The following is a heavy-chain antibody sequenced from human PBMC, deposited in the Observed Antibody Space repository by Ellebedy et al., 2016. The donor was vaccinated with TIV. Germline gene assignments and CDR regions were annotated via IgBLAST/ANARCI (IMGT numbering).Heavy chain of an antibody. CDR3: AGGPSRGY. CDR1: GFTVSNNY. D-gene: IGHD2-2*01. V-gene: IGHV3-53*01. Sequence: PGGSLRLSCAASGFTVSNNYMSWVSQAPGKGLEWVSLIYSVDTTQYADSVKGRFTISRDNSKNTVYLQMNSLRAEDTAVYYCAGGPSRGYWGRGTLVTVSS. J-gene: IGHJ4*02. CDR2: IYSVDTT.